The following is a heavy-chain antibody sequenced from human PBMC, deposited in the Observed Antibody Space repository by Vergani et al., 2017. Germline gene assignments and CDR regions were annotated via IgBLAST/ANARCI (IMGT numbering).Heavy chain of an antibody. CDR1: GYSFTSFW. CDR3: AIKACSSTSCYLTEFDS. J-gene: IGHJ4*02. V-gene: IGHV5-51*03. Sequence: EVQLVQSGAEVKKPGASLKISCEGSGYSFTSFWIGWVRQLPGKGLEWMGSIYPGDSDTMYSPSFQGQVTISADMSSNTAYLHWSSLKASDTAMYDWAIKACSSTSCYLTEFDSWGQGTLVTVSS. D-gene: IGHD2-2*01. CDR2: IYPGDSDT.